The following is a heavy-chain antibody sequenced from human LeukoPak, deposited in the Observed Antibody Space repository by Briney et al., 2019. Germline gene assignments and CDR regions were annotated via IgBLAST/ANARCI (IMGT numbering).Heavy chain of an antibody. Sequence: YISNTADFIAYADSVKGRFTISRDNAKNSLYLQMNSLRAEDAAAYYCVRARGAGPGAHFDYWGQGTLVTVSS. D-gene: IGHD3-10*01. CDR2: ISNTADFI. J-gene: IGHJ4*02. V-gene: IGHV3-11*01. CDR3: VRARGAGPGAHFDY.